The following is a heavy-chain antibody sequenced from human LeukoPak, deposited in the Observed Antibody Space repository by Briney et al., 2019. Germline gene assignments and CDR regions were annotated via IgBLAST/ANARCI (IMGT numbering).Heavy chain of an antibody. CDR3: ARLERPYYFDY. CDR1: GYSISSGYY. CDR2: IYHSGST. Sequence: NPSETLSLTCAVSGYSISSGYYWGWIRQPPGKGLEWIGSIYHSGSTYYNPSLKGRVTISVDTSKNQFSLKLSSVTAADTAVYYCARLERPYYFDYWGQGTLVTVSS. D-gene: IGHD1-1*01. V-gene: IGHV4-38-2*01. J-gene: IGHJ4*02.